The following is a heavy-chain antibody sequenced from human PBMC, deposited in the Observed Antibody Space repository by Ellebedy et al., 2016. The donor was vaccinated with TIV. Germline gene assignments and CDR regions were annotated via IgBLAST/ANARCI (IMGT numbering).Heavy chain of an antibody. Sequence: MPSETLSLTCAVYGGSFSGYCWSWISQPPGKGLEWIGEINHSGSTNYNPSLKSRVTISVDTSKNQFSLKLSSVTAADTAVYYCASTDHLESYYFDYWGQGTLVTVSS. V-gene: IGHV4-34*01. CDR3: ASTDHLESYYFDY. CDR2: INHSGST. D-gene: IGHD3-3*01. CDR1: GGSFSGYC. J-gene: IGHJ4*02.